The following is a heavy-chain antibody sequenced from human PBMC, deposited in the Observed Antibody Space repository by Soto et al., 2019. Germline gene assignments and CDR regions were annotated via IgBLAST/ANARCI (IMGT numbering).Heavy chain of an antibody. D-gene: IGHD6-19*01. V-gene: IGHV3-30-3*01. CDR3: ARDREGGWLVISHDFDY. Sequence: VQLVESGGGVVQPGRSLRLSCAASGFTVSSYAMHWVRQAPGKGLEWVAVISYDGSNKYYADSVKGRFTISRDNSKNTLYLQMNSLRAEDTAVYYCARDREGGWLVISHDFDYWGQGTLVTVSS. CDR2: ISYDGSNK. J-gene: IGHJ4*02. CDR1: GFTVSSYA.